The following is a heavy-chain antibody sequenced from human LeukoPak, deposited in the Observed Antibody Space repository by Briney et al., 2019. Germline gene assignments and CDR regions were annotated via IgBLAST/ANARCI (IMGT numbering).Heavy chain of an antibody. CDR1: GFTFSSYA. CDR3: VREIIRLGQDDYFDY. D-gene: IGHD3-3*02. J-gene: IGHJ4*02. V-gene: IGHV3-21*01. CDR2: ISTSSSYI. Sequence: GGSLRLSCAASGFTFSSYAMNWVRQAPGKGLEWVSSISTSSSYIYYADSVKGRFTISRDNAKNSLSLQMNSLRAEDTAVYYCVREIIRLGQDDYFDYWGQGTLVTVSS.